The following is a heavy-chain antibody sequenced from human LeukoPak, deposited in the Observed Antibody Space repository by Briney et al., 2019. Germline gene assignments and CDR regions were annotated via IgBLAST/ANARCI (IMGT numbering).Heavy chain of an antibody. CDR1: GGTFSSYA. CDR2: IIPIFGTA. CDR3: ARLGRLLLSNDAFDI. V-gene: IGHV1-69*01. J-gene: IGHJ3*02. Sequence: SVKVSCKASGGTFSSYAISWVRQAPGQGLEWMGGIIPIFGTANYAQKFQGRVTITADESTSTAYMELSSLRSEDTAVYYCARLGRLLLSNDAFDIWGQGTMVTVSS. D-gene: IGHD3-22*01.